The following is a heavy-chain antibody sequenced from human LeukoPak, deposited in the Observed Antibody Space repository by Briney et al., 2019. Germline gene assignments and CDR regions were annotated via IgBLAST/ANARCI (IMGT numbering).Heavy chain of an antibody. CDR3: AREGHSSRAFDY. D-gene: IGHD2-2*01. CDR2: ISYDGRNK. Sequence: GRSLRLSCAASGFTFSSYAMHWVRQAPGKGLEWVAVISYDGRNKYYADSVKGRFTISRDNSKNTLYLQINSLRAEDTAVYYCAREGHSSRAFDYWGQGTLVTISS. J-gene: IGHJ4*02. V-gene: IGHV3-30*04. CDR1: GFTFSSYA.